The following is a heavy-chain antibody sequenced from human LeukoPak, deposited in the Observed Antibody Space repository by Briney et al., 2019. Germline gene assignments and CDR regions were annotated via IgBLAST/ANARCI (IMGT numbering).Heavy chain of an antibody. CDR2: IYYSGST. Sequence: KPSETLSLTCTVSGGSISSYYWSWIRQPPGKGLEWIGYIYYSGSTNYNPSLKSRVTISVDTSKNQFSLKLSSVTAADTAVYYCARETDILTDLNYFDYWGQGTLVTVSS. D-gene: IGHD3-9*01. J-gene: IGHJ4*02. CDR1: GGSISSYY. CDR3: ARETDILTDLNYFDY. V-gene: IGHV4-59*01.